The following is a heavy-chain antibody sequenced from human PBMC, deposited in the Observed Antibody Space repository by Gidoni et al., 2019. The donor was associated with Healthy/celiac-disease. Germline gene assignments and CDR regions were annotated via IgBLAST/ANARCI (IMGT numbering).Heavy chain of an antibody. J-gene: IGHJ5*02. Sequence: QVQLVESGGGVVQPGRSLRLSCAASGFPFSSYGMHWVRQAPGKGLELVAVIWYGGSNKYYADSVKGRFTISRDNSKNTVYLQMNSLRAEDTAVEYCARHAYYYDSSGSWFDPWGQGTLVTVSS. V-gene: IGHV3-33*01. D-gene: IGHD3-22*01. CDR2: IWYGGSNK. CDR1: GFPFSSYG. CDR3: ARHAYYYDSSGSWFDP.